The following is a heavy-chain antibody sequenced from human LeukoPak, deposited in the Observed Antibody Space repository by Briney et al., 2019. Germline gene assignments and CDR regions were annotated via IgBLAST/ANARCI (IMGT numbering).Heavy chain of an antibody. CDR1: GYTFTGYY. Sequence: ASVKVSCKASGYTFTGYYMHWVRQAPGQGLEWMGWINPNSGGTNYAQKFQGRVTMTRDTSISTAYMELSRLRSDDTAVYYCARDWGGYCSSTSCYLYNWFDPWGQGTLVTVSS. V-gene: IGHV1-2*02. D-gene: IGHD2-2*01. CDR2: INPNSGGT. J-gene: IGHJ5*02. CDR3: ARDWGGYCSSTSCYLYNWFDP.